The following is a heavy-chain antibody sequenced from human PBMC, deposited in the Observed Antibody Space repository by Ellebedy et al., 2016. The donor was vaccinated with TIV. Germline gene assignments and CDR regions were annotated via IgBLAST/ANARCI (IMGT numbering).Heavy chain of an antibody. J-gene: IGHJ4*02. D-gene: IGHD2-2*02. CDR1: GFSFSTYG. V-gene: IGHV3-30*02. CDR2: IRYDESNR. Sequence: GESLKISCVASGFSFSTYGMHWVRQAPGTGLDWVAYIRYDESNRYYADSVKGRFTISRDNSKNTLYLQMNSLRGEDTAVYYCVKGRSAIAEYWGQGTLVTVSS. CDR3: VKGRSAIAEY.